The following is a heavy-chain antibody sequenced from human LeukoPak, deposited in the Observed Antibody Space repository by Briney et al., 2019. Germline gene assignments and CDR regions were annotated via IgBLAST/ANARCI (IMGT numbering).Heavy chain of an antibody. CDR2: IRSKANSYAT. CDR3: TRLAPDKYYDYADY. Sequence: PGGSLRLSCAASGFAFSGSAMHWVRQASGKGLEGVGRIRSKANSYATAYAASVKGRFTISRDDSKNTAYLQMNSLNTEDTAVYYCTRLAPDKYYDYADYWGQGTLVTVSS. V-gene: IGHV3-73*01. D-gene: IGHD3-3*01. J-gene: IGHJ4*02. CDR1: GFAFSGSA.